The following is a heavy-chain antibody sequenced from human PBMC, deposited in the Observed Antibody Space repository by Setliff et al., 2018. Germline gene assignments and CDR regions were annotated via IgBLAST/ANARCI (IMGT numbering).Heavy chain of an antibody. CDR3: ARAGPTVTFFRVLVISWWDP. CDR2: INHSGST. V-gene: IGHV4-34*01. CDR1: GGSISSYY. Sequence: SETLSLTCTVSGGSISSYYWSWIRQPPGKGLEWIGEINHSGSTNYNPSLKSRVTISVDKSKNQFSLKLSSVTAADTATYYCARAGPTVTFFRVLVISWWDPWGQGSLVTVSS. D-gene: IGHD3-3*01. J-gene: IGHJ5*02.